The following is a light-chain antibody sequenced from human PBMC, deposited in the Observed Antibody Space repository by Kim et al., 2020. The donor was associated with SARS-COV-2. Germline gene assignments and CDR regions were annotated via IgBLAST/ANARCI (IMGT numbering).Light chain of an antibody. J-gene: IGKJ4*01. CDR3: QQFDDLPLT. CDR2: DAS. Sequence: DIQMTQSPASVSASIGDSLTITCQASQGVGTYLNWYHQKPGEAPNLVIYDASNLQTGVPPRFSGRRSGTHFTLIINSVQSEDVGTYFCQQFDDLPLTFGGGTKVDIK. CDR1: QGVGTY. V-gene: IGKV1-33*01.